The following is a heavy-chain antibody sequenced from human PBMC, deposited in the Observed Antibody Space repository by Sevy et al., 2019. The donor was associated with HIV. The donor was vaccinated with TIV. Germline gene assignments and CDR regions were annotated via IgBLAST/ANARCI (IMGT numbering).Heavy chain of an antibody. CDR3: AKESPGYNYDSSGSLDY. CDR2: ISGSGGST. J-gene: IGHJ4*02. V-gene: IGHV3-23*01. Sequence: GGSLRLSCAASGFTFSSYAMSWVRQAPGKGLEWVSAISGSGGSTYYADSVKGRFTISGDNSKNTLYLQMNSLRAEDTAVYYCAKESPGYNYDSSGSLDYWGQGTLVTVSS. CDR1: GFTFSSYA. D-gene: IGHD3-22*01.